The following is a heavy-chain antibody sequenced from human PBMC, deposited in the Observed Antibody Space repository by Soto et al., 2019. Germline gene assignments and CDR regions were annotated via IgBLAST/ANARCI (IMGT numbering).Heavy chain of an antibody. CDR3: ASFRRAAAGTGYYYGMDV. J-gene: IGHJ6*02. V-gene: IGHV1-18*01. Sequence: ASVKVSRKASGYTFTSYGISWVRQAPGQGLEWMGWISAYNGNTNYAQKLQGRVTMTTDTSTSTAYMELRSLRSDDTAVYYCASFRRAAAGTGYYYGMDVWGQGTTVTVSS. CDR1: GYTFTSYG. D-gene: IGHD6-13*01. CDR2: ISAYNGNT.